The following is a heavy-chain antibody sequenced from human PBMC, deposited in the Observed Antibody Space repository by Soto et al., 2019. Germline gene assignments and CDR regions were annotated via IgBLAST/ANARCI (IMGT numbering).Heavy chain of an antibody. Sequence: EVQLVQSGGGLVQPGGSLRLSCAASGFPFSSSWMDWVRQAPGKGLEWVANINQDGSQPDYVDSGKGRLTVSRDNAEKSVYLQMTILRVEDTAEYYCAWSLDYWGQGTLLTVSS. D-gene: IGHD1-26*01. CDR2: INQDGSQP. CDR1: GFPFSSSW. J-gene: IGHJ4*02. V-gene: IGHV3-7*01. CDR3: AWSLDY.